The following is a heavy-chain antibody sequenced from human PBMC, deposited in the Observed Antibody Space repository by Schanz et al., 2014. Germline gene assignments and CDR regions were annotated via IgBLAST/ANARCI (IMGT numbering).Heavy chain of an antibody. CDR1: GFTFSNYW. CDR3: ARDGVAATTDFEY. CDR2: IDADGNST. D-gene: IGHD1-1*01. V-gene: IGHV3-74*01. Sequence: EVQLVESGGGLVKPGGSLRLSCAASGFTFSNYWIHWVRQAPGKGLVWVSRIDADGNSTSYADSVKGRFTISRDNAKSSWHLQMNSLRADDTAVYYCARDGVAATTDFEYWGQGALVTVSS. J-gene: IGHJ4*02.